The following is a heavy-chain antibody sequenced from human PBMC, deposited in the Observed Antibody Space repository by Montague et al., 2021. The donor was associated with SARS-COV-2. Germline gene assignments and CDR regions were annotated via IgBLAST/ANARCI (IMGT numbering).Heavy chain of an antibody. CDR2: IHYSGST. CDR1: GGSISSGGYY. D-gene: IGHD6-19*01. V-gene: IGHV4-39*01. Sequence: SETLSLTCTVSGGSISSGGYYWDWIRQPPGMGLEWIGTIHYSGSTDYNPSLKSRVTISVDTSRNQFSLKVSSVTAADTAVYYCATTGGPTTVAGPFDYWGQGTPVTVSS. J-gene: IGHJ4*02. CDR3: ATTGGPTTVAGPFDY.